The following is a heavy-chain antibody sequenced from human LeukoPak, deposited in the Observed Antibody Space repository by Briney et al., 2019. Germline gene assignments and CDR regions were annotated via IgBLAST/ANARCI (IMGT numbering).Heavy chain of an antibody. CDR1: GYTFSDFY. D-gene: IGHD2/OR15-2a*01. V-gene: IGHV1-2*02. CDR3: ARDTNIPESETFHY. CDR2: TNPNIGST. J-gene: IGHJ4*02. Sequence: ASVKVSCKASGYTFSDFYIHWVRQAPGQGPEWMGLTNPNIGSTNSAQKFQGRLTMTRDTSISTAYLELSSLRSDDTAVYYCARDTNIPESETFHYWGQGTLVTVSS.